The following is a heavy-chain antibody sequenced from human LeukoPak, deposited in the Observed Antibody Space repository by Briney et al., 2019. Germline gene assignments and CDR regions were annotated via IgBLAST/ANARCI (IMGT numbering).Heavy chain of an antibody. V-gene: IGHV4-34*01. D-gene: IGHD4-17*01. CDR1: GGSFSGYY. J-gene: IGHJ4*02. Sequence: SETLSLTCAVYGGSFSGYYWSWIRQPPGKGLEWIGEINHSGSTNYNPSLKSRVTISVDTSKNQFSLKLSSVTAADTAVYYCAGRTVTTLDYWGQGTLVTVSS. CDR3: AGRTVTTLDY. CDR2: INHSGST.